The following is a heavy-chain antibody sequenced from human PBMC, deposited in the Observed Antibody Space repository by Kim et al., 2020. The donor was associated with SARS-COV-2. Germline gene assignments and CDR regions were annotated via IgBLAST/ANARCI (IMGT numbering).Heavy chain of an antibody. CDR3: ARNYYYSSDHIDY. D-gene: IGHD3-22*01. CDR1: GFTFSSYA. CDR2: ISYDGSNK. Sequence: GGSLRLSCAASGFTFSSYAMHWVRQAPGKGLEWMAVISYDGSNKYYADSVKGRFTISRDNSKNTLYLQMNSLRAEDTAVYYCARNYYYSSDHIDYWGQGTLVTVSS. V-gene: IGHV3-30*04. J-gene: IGHJ4*02.